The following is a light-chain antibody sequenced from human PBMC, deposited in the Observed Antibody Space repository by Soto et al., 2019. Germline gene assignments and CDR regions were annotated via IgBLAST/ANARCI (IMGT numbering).Light chain of an antibody. Sequence: QSALTQPPSASGSPGQSVTISCTGKSSDVGGYKHVSWYQQHPGKAPELMIYEVSKRPSGVPDRFSGSKSGNTASLTVSGLQAEDEADYYCSSYAGSNNVVFGGGTKLTVL. CDR3: SSYAGSNNVV. V-gene: IGLV2-8*01. CDR2: EVS. CDR1: SSDVGGYKH. J-gene: IGLJ2*01.